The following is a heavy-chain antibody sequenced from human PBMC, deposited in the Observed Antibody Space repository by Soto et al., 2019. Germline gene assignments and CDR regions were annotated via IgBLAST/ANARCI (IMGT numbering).Heavy chain of an antibody. CDR3: ARDWHDNSGYNRYYFDY. J-gene: IGHJ4*02. Sequence: QVQLVESGGGVVQPGRSLRLSCVASGLTFSSYGMHWVRQAPGKGLEWVAVIWYDGSNKYYADSVKGRFTISRDNSKNTLYLQMNSMRAEDTAVYYCARDWHDNSGYNRYYFDYWCQGTLVTVSS. V-gene: IGHV3-33*01. D-gene: IGHD3-22*01. CDR2: IWYDGSNK. CDR1: GLTFSSYG.